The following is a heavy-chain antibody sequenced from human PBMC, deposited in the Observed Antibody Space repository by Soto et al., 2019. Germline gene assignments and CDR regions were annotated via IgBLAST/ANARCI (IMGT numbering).Heavy chain of an antibody. J-gene: IGHJ3*02. CDR3: AKSHYYDSSGTDAFDI. CDR2: ISYDGSNK. Sequence: GGSLRLSCAASGFTFSSYGMHWVRQAPGKGLEWVAVISYDGSNKYYADSVKGRFTISRDNSKNTLYLQMNSLRAEDTAVYYCAKSHYYDSSGTDAFDIWGQGTMVTVSS. V-gene: IGHV3-30*18. CDR1: GFTFSSYG. D-gene: IGHD3-22*01.